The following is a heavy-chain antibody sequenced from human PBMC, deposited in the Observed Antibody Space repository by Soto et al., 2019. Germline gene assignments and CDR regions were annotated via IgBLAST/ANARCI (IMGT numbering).Heavy chain of an antibody. J-gene: IGHJ4*02. Sequence: WGSLRLSCSASGFTFSSYAMHWVRQAPGKGLEYVSAISINGVSTYYADSVKSRFTISIDNSKNTLYLQMSSLRAEDTAVYYCVKDGSWRGGSYYDYWGQGTLVTVSS. CDR1: GFTFSSYA. CDR2: ISINGVST. V-gene: IGHV3-64D*06. D-gene: IGHD2-2*03. CDR3: VKDGSWRGGSYYDY.